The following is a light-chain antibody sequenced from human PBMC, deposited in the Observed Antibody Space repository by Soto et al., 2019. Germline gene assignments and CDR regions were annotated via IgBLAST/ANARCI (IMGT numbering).Light chain of an antibody. CDR3: QQLNTYPRT. Sequence: IQLTQSPSSLSASVGDRVTITCRASQGISSYLAWYQQKPEKAPKLLIYAASTLQSGVPSRFSGSGSGTNFTLTINSLQPEDFATYFCQQLNTYPRTFGPGTKVDI. CDR1: QGISSY. CDR2: AAS. V-gene: IGKV1-9*01. J-gene: IGKJ3*01.